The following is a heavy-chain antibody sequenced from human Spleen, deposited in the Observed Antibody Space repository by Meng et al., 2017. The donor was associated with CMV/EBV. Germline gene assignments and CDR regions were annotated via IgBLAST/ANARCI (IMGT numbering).Heavy chain of an antibody. CDR2: ISAYSGNT. CDR1: GYTFTSYG. V-gene: IGHV1-18*01. Sequence: QVQLVQSGAEVKKPGASVKVACKASGYTFTSYGISWVRKAPGQGLEWVGWISAYSGNTNNAQKFQGRVPMTTETSTRTVYMELWSLRSDDTAVYYCARYDFGGGDWFDPWGQGTLVTVSS. J-gene: IGHJ5*02. D-gene: IGHD3-3*01. CDR3: ARYDFGGGDWFDP.